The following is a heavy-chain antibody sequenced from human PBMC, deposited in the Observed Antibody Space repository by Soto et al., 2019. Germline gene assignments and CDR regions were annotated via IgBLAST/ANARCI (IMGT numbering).Heavy chain of an antibody. Sequence: QVQLQESGPGLVKPSQTLSLTCTVSGGSISSGDYYWSWIRQPPGKGLEWIGYIYYSGSTYYTPTTKSRVXXXVXXSKNQFSLKLSSVTAADTAVYYCARERPDGSRLDPWGQGTLVTVST. D-gene: IGHD6-13*01. J-gene: IGHJ5*02. CDR2: IYYSGST. CDR3: ARERPDGSRLDP. CDR1: GGSISSGDYY. V-gene: IGHV4-30-4*01.